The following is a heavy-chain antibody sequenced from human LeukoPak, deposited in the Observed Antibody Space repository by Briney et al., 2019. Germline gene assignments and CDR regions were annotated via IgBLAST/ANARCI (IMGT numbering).Heavy chain of an antibody. CDR1: GFTFSNAW. Sequence: PGGSLRLSCAASGFTFSNAWMSWVRQAPGKGLEWIGYIYYSGSTNYNPSLKSRVTISVDTSKNQFSLKLSSVTAADTAVYYCARSGMDILTGYSPAGDAFDIWGQGTMVTVSS. CDR3: ARSGMDILTGYSPAGDAFDI. V-gene: IGHV4-59*01. J-gene: IGHJ3*02. CDR2: IYYSGST. D-gene: IGHD3-9*01.